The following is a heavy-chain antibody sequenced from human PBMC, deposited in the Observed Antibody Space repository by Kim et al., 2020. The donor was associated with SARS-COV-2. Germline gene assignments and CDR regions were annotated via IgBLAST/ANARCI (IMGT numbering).Heavy chain of an antibody. D-gene: IGHD1-1*01. CDR2: ISSSSGTI. Sequence: GGSLRLSCAASGFTFSIYSMNWVRQAPGKGLEWVSYISSSSGTIYYADSVKGRFTISRDNAKNSLYLQMNSLRAEDTAVYYCARDVREYTPRNWLDPWGQGTLVTVSS. CDR3: ARDVREYTPRNWLDP. J-gene: IGHJ5*02. V-gene: IGHV3-48*04. CDR1: GFTFSIYS.